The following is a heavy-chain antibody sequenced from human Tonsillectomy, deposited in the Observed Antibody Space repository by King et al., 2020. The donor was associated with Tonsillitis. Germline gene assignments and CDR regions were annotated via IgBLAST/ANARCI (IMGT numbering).Heavy chain of an antibody. CDR1: GYTFTGYY. V-gene: IGHV1-2*02. J-gene: IGHJ4*02. Sequence: QLVQSGAEVKKPGASVKVSCKASGYTFTGYYMHWVRQAPGQGLEWMGWINPNSGGTNYAPKFQGRVPVTRDTSISPAYMELSRLRSDDTAVYYCAAGDCSGGSCPYYFDYWGQGTLVTVSS. D-gene: IGHD2-15*01. CDR3: AAGDCSGGSCPYYFDY. CDR2: INPNSGGT.